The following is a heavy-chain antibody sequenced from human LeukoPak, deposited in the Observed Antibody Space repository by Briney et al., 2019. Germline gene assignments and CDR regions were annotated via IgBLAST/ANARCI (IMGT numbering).Heavy chain of an antibody. V-gene: IGHV3-30*02. CDR3: AKDKRAYCGGDCYAYFDY. CDR2: IRYDGSNK. CDR1: GFTFSSYS. Sequence: GGSLRLSCAASGFTFSSYSMNWVRQAPGKGLEWVAFIRYDGSNKYYADSVKGRFTISRDNSKNTLYLQMNSLRAEDTAVYYCAKDKRAYCGGDCYAYFDYWGQGTLVTVSS. J-gene: IGHJ4*02. D-gene: IGHD2-21*02.